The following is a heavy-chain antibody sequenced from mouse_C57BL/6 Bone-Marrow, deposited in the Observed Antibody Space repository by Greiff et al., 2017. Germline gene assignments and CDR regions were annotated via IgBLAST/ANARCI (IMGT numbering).Heavy chain of an antibody. V-gene: IGHV1-26*01. Sequence: VQLQQSGPELVKPGASVKISCKASGYTFTDYYMNWVKQSHGKSLEWIGDINPKNGGTSYNQKLKGKATLTVDKSSSTAYMELRSLTSEYSAVYYCARDYYGSSWYFDYWGQGTILTVSS. CDR2: INPKNGGT. CDR1: GYTFTDYY. D-gene: IGHD1-1*01. J-gene: IGHJ2*01. CDR3: ARDYYGSSWYFDY.